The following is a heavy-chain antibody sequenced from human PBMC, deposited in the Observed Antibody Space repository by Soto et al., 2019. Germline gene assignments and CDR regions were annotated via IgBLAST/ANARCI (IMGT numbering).Heavy chain of an antibody. Sequence: RVSLRLSCSASGITFSRYSMNWVRQAPGKGLEWVSSISSSSSYIYYADSVKGRFTISRDNAKNSLYLQMNSLRAEDTAVYYCARGRIVGATYYFDYWGQGTLVTVSS. J-gene: IGHJ4*02. CDR2: ISSSSSYI. D-gene: IGHD1-26*01. CDR3: ARGRIVGATYYFDY. CDR1: GITFSRYS. V-gene: IGHV3-21*01.